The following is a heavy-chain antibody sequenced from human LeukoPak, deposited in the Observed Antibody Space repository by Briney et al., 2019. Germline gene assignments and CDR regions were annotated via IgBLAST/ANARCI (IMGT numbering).Heavy chain of an antibody. Sequence: ASVNVSCKASGGTFSSYAISWVRQAPGQGLEWMGGIIPIFGTANYAQKFQGRVTITTDESTSTAYMELSSLRSEDTAVYYCARIGYCSSTSCDGDYWGQGTLVTVSS. D-gene: IGHD2-2*01. CDR1: GGTFSSYA. J-gene: IGHJ4*02. V-gene: IGHV1-69*05. CDR2: IIPIFGTA. CDR3: ARIGYCSSTSCDGDY.